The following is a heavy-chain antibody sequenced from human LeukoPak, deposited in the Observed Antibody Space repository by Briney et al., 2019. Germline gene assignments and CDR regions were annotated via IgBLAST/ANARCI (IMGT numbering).Heavy chain of an antibody. J-gene: IGHJ4*02. CDR1: GGTFSSYA. D-gene: IGHD3-9*01. V-gene: IGHV1-69*13. CDR3: AREGNRVGDILTGYYRTFDY. CDR2: IIPIFGTA. Sequence: ASVKVSCKASGGTFSSYAISWVRQAPGQGLEWMGGIIPIFGTADYAQEFQDRVTITADESTSTAYMELSSLRSEDTAVYYCAREGNRVGDILTGYYRTFDYWGQGTLVTVSS.